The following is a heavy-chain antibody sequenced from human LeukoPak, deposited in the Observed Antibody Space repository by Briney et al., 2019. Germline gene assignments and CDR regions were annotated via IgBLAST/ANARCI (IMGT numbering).Heavy chain of an antibody. J-gene: IGHJ4*02. D-gene: IGHD2-15*01. CDR2: IDPSSGGA. V-gene: IGHV1-2*02. CDR1: GYTFTGCY. CDR3: ARECCSGGKCYQGYDY. Sequence: ASVKVSCKTSGYTFTGCYIHWVRQAPGQGLEWMGWIDPSSGGANYAHKFQGRVTMTRVTSISTAYMELGSLRSDDTALYYCARECCSGGKCYQGYDYWGQGTLVTVSS.